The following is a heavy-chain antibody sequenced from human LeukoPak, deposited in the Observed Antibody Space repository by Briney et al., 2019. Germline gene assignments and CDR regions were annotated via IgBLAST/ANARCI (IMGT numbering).Heavy chain of an antibody. J-gene: IGHJ6*04. D-gene: IGHD3-9*01. Sequence: NSSETLSLTCSVTSGSISNSNYYWGWIRQPPGKGLEWIGSIFYSGSSDYNPSLKSRVTISVDTSKNQFSLKLSSVTAADTAVYYCARDRRGYDILTGYYGASVMDVWGKGTTVTVSS. CDR2: IFYSGSS. V-gene: IGHV4-39*07. CDR3: ARDRRGYDILTGYYGASVMDV. CDR1: SGSISNSNYY.